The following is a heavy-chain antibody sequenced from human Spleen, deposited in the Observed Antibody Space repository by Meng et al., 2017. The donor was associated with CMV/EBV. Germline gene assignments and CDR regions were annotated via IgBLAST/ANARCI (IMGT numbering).Heavy chain of an antibody. J-gene: IGHJ4*02. Sequence: GGSLRLSCAAPGFTFDDYTMHWVRQAPGKGLEWVSVISWDAASTYYADSVRCRFTISRDNSKNSLYLQMNSLRGEDTAFYYCAKARAPFGGVIVREPYFDYWGQGTLVTVSS. CDR3: AKARAPFGGVIVREPYFDY. CDR1: GFTFDDYT. D-gene: IGHD3-16*02. V-gene: IGHV3-43*01. CDR2: ISWDAAST.